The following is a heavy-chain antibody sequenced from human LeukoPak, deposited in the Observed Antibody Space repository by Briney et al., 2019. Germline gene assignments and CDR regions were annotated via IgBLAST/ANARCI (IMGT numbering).Heavy chain of an antibody. CDR3: ARGGIAARRSHYYYYMDV. D-gene: IGHD6-6*01. Sequence: SVKVSCKASGGTFSSYAISWVRQAPGQGLEWMGGIIPIFGTANYAQKFQGRVTITTDESTSTAYMELSSLRSEDTAVYYCARGGIAARRSHYYYYMDVWGKGTTVTVSS. V-gene: IGHV1-69*05. J-gene: IGHJ6*03. CDR2: IIPIFGTA. CDR1: GGTFSSYA.